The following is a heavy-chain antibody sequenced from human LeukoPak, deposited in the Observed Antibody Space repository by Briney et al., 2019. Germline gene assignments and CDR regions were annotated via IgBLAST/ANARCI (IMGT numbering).Heavy chain of an antibody. Sequence: ASVKVSCKASGYTFTGYYMHWVRQAPGQGLEWMGWINPNSGGTNYAQKFQGWVTMTRDTSISTAYMELSRPRSDDTAVYYCARRPRTLGGHFDIWGQGTMVTVSS. D-gene: IGHD1-14*01. CDR2: INPNSGGT. CDR1: GYTFTGYY. V-gene: IGHV1-2*04. J-gene: IGHJ3*02. CDR3: ARRPRTLGGHFDI.